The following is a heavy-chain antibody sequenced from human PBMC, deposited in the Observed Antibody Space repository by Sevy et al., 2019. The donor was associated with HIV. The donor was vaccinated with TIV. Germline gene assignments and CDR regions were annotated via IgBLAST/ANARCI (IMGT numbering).Heavy chain of an antibody. CDR3: ARDRRNYGGQYFDF. J-gene: IGHJ4*02. CDR2: ISSGSSHT. Sequence: GGSLRLSCAASGFTFGDYYMSWIRQAPGKGLEWVSDISSGSSHTNYADSVKGRLTMSRDNAKNSLYLQMNSLRAEDAAVYYCARDRRNYGGQYFDFWGQGTLVTVSS. D-gene: IGHD4-17*01. V-gene: IGHV3-11*06. CDR1: GFTFGDYY.